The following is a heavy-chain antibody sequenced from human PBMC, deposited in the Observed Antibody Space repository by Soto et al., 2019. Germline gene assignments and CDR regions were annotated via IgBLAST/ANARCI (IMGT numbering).Heavy chain of an antibody. Sequence: ASVKVSCKASGYTFTTYYIQWVRQAPGQGLEWMGKLNPNGGFATYAQKFQGRVTMTRDTSTSTVYMELTSLRSEDKAVYYCARALFPKYYYDSSGYWFDPWGQGTLVTVSS. CDR2: LNPNGGFA. V-gene: IGHV1-46*01. D-gene: IGHD3-22*01. J-gene: IGHJ5*02. CDR1: GYTFTTYY. CDR3: ARALFPKYYYDSSGYWFDP.